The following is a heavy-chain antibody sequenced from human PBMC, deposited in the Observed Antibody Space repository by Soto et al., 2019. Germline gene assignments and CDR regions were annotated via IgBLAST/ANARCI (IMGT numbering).Heavy chain of an antibody. J-gene: IGHJ4*02. CDR2: IYYSGST. CDR1: GASVSSYY. Sequence: SETLSLTCTVSGASVSSYYWSWIRQPPGKGLEWIGYIYYSGSTNYNSSLKSRVTMSVDTSENQFSLKLFSVTAADTAVYYCARLLYDSRGYYYFDYWGQGTLVTVSS. CDR3: ARLLYDSRGYYYFDY. V-gene: IGHV4-59*08. D-gene: IGHD3-22*01.